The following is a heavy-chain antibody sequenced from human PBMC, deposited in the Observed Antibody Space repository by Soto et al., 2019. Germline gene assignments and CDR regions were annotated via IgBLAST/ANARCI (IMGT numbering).Heavy chain of an antibody. CDR1: GFSLSTSGVG. J-gene: IGHJ4*02. V-gene: IGHV2-5*02. CDR3: AHRRADSSGYYDVWYFDY. D-gene: IGHD3-22*01. CDR2: IYWDDDK. Sequence: QITLKESGPTLVKPTQTLTLTCTFSGFSLSTSGVGVGWIRQPPGKALEWLALIYWDDDKRYSPSLKSRLTITKDTSKNQVVLTMTNMDPVDTATYYCAHRRADSSGYYDVWYFDYWGQGTLVTVSS.